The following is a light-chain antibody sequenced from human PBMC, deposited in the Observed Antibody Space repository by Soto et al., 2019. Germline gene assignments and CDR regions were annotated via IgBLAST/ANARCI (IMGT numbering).Light chain of an antibody. CDR3: SSYTSSSTYV. CDR1: SNDVGDNNY. Sequence: QSMLTQPGSESGSPGQSITISCTRTSNDVGDNNYVSWYQQHPGKDPKLMIYDVSNRPSGVSNRFSGSKSGNTASLTISGLQAEDEADYYCSSYTSSSTYVFGTGTKVTVL. V-gene: IGLV2-14*01. CDR2: DVS. J-gene: IGLJ1*01.